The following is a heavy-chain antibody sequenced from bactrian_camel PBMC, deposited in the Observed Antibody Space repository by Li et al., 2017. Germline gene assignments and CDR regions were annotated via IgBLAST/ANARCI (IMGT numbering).Heavy chain of an antibody. CDR1: GYTDSGVC. Sequence: QVQLVESGGGSVQAGGSLNISCVDSGYTDSGVCMAWFRQGPGEEREGVARIWVNSGSTNYADSVEGRFTVSQDSNKSTLYLDMSNLNASDTAVHYCGAGRYCSLSYITIWGQGTQVTVS. CDR2: IWVNSGST. J-gene: IGHJ4*01. V-gene: IGHV3-3*01. CDR3: GAGRYCSLSYITI. D-gene: IGHD6*01.